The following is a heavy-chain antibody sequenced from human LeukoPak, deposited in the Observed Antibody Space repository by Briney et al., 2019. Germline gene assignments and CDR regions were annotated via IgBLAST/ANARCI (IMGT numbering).Heavy chain of an antibody. J-gene: IGHJ4*02. D-gene: IGHD3-22*01. CDR1: GGTFSSYA. CDR3: ARGPYYYDSSGYHPLDY. Sequence: SVKVSCKASGGTFSSYAISWVRQAPGQGLEWMGGIIPIFGTANYAQKFQGRVTITADESTSTAYMELSSLRSEDTAVYYCARGPYYYDSSGYHPLDYWGQGTLVTVSS. V-gene: IGHV1-69*13. CDR2: IIPIFGTA.